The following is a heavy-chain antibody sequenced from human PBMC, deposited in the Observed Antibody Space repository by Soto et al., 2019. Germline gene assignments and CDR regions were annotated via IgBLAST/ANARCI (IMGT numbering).Heavy chain of an antibody. J-gene: IGHJ6*02. Sequence: GGSLRLSCAASGFTFSSCAMSWVRQAPGKGLEWVSAISGSGGSTYYAYSVKVRLTISRENYKKTLYLQMNSLRAEDTAVYYCAKDQSIAARVSYYGMDXWGQGTTVTVS. CDR2: ISGSGGST. CDR1: GFTFSSCA. V-gene: IGHV3-23*01. CDR3: AKDQSIAARVSYYGMDX. D-gene: IGHD6-6*01.